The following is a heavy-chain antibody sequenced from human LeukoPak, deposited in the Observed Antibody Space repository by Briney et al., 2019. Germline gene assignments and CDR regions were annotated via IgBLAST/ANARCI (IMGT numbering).Heavy chain of an antibody. J-gene: IGHJ4*02. CDR3: ARDNPYYYLY. CDR2: ISAYNGDT. Sequence: ASVKVSCKASGYTFTNYGISWVPQAPGQGLEWMGWISAYNGDTKYAQKFQGRVTMTTDTSTRTAFMELRSLRSDDTAVYYCARDNPYYYLYWGQGTLVTVSS. V-gene: IGHV1-18*01. CDR1: GYTFTNYG. D-gene: IGHD3-22*01.